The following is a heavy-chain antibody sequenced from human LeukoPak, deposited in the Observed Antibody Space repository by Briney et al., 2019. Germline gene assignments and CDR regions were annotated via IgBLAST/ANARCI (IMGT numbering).Heavy chain of an antibody. J-gene: IGHJ4*02. Sequence: SETLSLTCTVSGDSISSSSYYWGWIRQPPGKGLEWIGSIYYSGSTYYNPSLKSRLTISVDTSKNQFSLKLSSVTAADTAVYYCAVIASMSWDYWGQGTLVTVSS. CDR2: IYYSGST. CDR1: GDSISSSSYY. D-gene: IGHD5/OR15-5a*01. CDR3: AVIASMSWDY. V-gene: IGHV4-39*01.